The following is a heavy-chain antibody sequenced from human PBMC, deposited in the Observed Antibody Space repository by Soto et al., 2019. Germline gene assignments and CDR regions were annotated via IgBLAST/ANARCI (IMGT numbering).Heavy chain of an antibody. CDR3: ARGEDWNYVALDY. V-gene: IGHV4-34*01. CDR2: INHSGST. J-gene: IGHJ4*02. CDR1: GGSFSGYY. Sequence: QVQLQQWGAGLLKPSETLSLTCAVYGGSFSGYYWSWIRQPPGKGLEWIGEINHSGSTNYNPSLKSRVTVSVDTSKNQFSLKLSSVTAADTAVYYCARGEDWNYVALDYRGQGTLVTVSS. D-gene: IGHD1-7*01.